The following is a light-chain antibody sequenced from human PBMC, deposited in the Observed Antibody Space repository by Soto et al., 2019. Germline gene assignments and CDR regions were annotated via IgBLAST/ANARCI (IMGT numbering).Light chain of an antibody. CDR1: SSNIGSNP. Sequence: QSVLTQPPSASGTPGQRVTISSSGSSSNIGSNPVHWYQQVPGTAPKLLIHNNNQRPSGVPARFSGSKSGTSASLAISGLQSEDEADYYCEAWDDSLNGVLFGGGTKVTVL. CDR2: NNN. J-gene: IGLJ2*01. V-gene: IGLV1-44*01. CDR3: EAWDDSLNGVL.